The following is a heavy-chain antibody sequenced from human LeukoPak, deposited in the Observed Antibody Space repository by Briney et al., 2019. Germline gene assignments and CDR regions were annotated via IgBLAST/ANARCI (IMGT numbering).Heavy chain of an antibody. CDR2: ISGSGGNT. Sequence: GGSLRLSCAASGFTFSSYAMSWVRQAPGKGLEWVSAISGSGGNTYYADSVKGRFTISRDNSKNTLYLQMNSLRAEDTAVYYCAKDQYYYDSSGYYSPYWGQGTLVTVSS. D-gene: IGHD3-22*01. CDR1: GFTFSSYA. J-gene: IGHJ4*02. V-gene: IGHV3-23*01. CDR3: AKDQYYYDSSGYYSPY.